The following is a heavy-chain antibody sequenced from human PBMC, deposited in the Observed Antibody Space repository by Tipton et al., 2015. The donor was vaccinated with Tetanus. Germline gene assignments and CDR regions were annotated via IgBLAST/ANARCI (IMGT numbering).Heavy chain of an antibody. J-gene: IGHJ6*02. CDR2: INHSGST. CDR3: VTVNFPNYYHYGMDV. D-gene: IGHD1-1*01. V-gene: IGHV4-34*08. Sequence: LRLSCAASGFTFRSYGMHWVRQAPGKGLEWIGEINHSGSTNHNPSLKSRVTLSVDTSKNQFSLKLNSVTAADTAMYYCVTVNFPNYYHYGMDVWGQGTTVTVSS. CDR1: GFTFRSYG.